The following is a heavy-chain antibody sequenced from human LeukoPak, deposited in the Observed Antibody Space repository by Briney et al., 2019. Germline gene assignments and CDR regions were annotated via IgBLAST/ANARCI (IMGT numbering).Heavy chain of an antibody. CDR1: GFTFTSYS. CDR2: ISSSGSTI. V-gene: IGHV3-48*04. J-gene: IGHJ4*02. D-gene: IGHD2-15*01. Sequence: GGSLRLSCAASGFTFTSYSINWVRQAPGKGLEWVSYISSSGSTIYYADSVKGRFTISRDNAKNSLYLQMNSLRAEDTAVYYCAREIQSGYCSGGSCSAFDYWGQGTLVTVSS. CDR3: AREIQSGYCSGGSCSAFDY.